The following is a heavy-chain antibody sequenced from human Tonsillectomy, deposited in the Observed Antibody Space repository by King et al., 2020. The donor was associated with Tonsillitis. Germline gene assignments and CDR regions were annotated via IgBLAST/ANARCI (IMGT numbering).Heavy chain of an antibody. CDR1: GFTFSSYA. V-gene: IGHV3-23*04. CDR2: ISGSGGSI. Sequence: MQLVQSGGGLVQPGGSLRLSCAASGFTFSSYAMSWVRQAPGKGLEWVSAISGSGGSIYYADSVKGRFTISRDNSKNTLYLQVNSLRGEDTAVYYCAKEYYDILTGYYARPFDYWGQGALVTVSS. CDR3: AKEYYDILTGYYARPFDY. J-gene: IGHJ4*02. D-gene: IGHD3-9*01.